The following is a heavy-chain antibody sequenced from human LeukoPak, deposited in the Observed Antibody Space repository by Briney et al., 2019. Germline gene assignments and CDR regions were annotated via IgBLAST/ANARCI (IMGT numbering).Heavy chain of an antibody. Sequence: ASVKVSCMASGYTFTGYYMHWVRQAPGQGLEWMGWINPNSGGTNYAQKFQGRVTMTRDTSISTAYMELSRLRSDDTAVYYCARDQVTMTTYYYYYMDVWGKGTTVTVSS. CDR2: INPNSGGT. CDR1: GYTFTGYY. CDR3: ARDQVTMTTYYYYYMDV. J-gene: IGHJ6*03. V-gene: IGHV1-2*02. D-gene: IGHD3-22*01.